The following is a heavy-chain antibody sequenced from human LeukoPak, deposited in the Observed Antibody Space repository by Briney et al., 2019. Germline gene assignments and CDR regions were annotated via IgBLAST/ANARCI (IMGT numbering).Heavy chain of an antibody. D-gene: IGHD2-15*01. Sequence: GGTLRLSCAASGFTYSSHWMSWVRQAPGKGLEWVGNIKEDGSEKYYAGSVKGRFTISRDNAKNSLYPQMNSLRVEDTAVYYCARARAAKGAFDIWGQGTMVTVSS. V-gene: IGHV3-7*01. CDR1: GFTYSSHW. J-gene: IGHJ3*02. CDR3: ARARAAKGAFDI. CDR2: IKEDGSEK.